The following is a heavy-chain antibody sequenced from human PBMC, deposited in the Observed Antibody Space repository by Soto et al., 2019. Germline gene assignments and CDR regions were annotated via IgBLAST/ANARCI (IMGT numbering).Heavy chain of an antibody. J-gene: IGHJ6*02. V-gene: IGHV3-23*01. D-gene: IGHD6-6*01. CDR2: ISGSGGST. CDR1: GFTFSSYA. CDR3: AKFKKAARPLYYYGMDV. Sequence: GGSLRLSCAASGFTFSSYAMSWARQAPGKGPEWVSAISGSGGSTYYADSVKGRFTISRDNSKNTLYLQMNSLRAEDTAVYYCAKFKKAARPLYYYGMDVWGQGTTVTVSS.